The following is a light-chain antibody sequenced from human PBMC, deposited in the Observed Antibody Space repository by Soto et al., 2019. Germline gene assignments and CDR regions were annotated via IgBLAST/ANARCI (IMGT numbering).Light chain of an antibody. Sequence: AIPMTQSPASRSSSVGARVTITCRASQGVATDLGWYQQKPGKAPKLLIIAVSSVQTGVPSRFSGSGTGTDFTITISRQQAEDFAINYGLQASTYPWTFGQGIK. CDR3: LQASTYPWT. V-gene: IGKV1-6*01. CDR1: QGVATD. J-gene: IGKJ1*01. CDR2: AVS.